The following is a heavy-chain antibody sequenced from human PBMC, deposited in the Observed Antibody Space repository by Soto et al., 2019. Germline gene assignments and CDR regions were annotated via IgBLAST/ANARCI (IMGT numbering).Heavy chain of an antibody. CDR3: AKDRQGYCISSSCYYFH. D-gene: IGHD2-2*01. CDR1: GFTFNTYG. J-gene: IGHJ1*01. CDR2: ISYDGSKT. V-gene: IGHV3-30*18. Sequence: QVQLVESGGGVVQPGRSLRLSCAASGFTFNTYGMHWVRQAPGKGLEWVAIISYDGSKTNYADSVKGRFTVSRDNSKNTLYLQMNSLRAEDTAVYYCAKDRQGYCISSSCYYFHWGQGTLVTVSS.